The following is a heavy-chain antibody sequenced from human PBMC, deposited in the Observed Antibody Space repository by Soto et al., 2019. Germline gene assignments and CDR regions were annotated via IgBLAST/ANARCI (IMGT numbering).Heavy chain of an antibody. J-gene: IGHJ4*02. CDR2: TYYRSRWYN. V-gene: IGHV6-1*01. CDR3: ARDIDFGY. CDR1: GDTVSSNSVA. Sequence: PSQTLSLPCVGSGDTVSSNSVAWNWVRQSPSRGLEWLGRTYYRSRWYNEYGVSVKSRITINPDTSRNQISLQLNSVTPEDTAIYYCARDIDFGYWGRGTQVTVSS. D-gene: IGHD3-3*01.